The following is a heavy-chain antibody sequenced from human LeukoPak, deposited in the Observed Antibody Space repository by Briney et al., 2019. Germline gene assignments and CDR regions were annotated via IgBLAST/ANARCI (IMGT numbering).Heavy chain of an antibody. CDR3: ARAPLGLVPKTDYYYYGMDV. D-gene: IGHD2-8*01. J-gene: IGHJ6*02. Sequence: GASVKVSCKASGGTFSSYAISWVRQAPGQGLEWMGGIIPIFGTANYAQKFQGRVTMTTDTSTSTAYTELRSLRSDDTAVYYCARAPLGLVPKTDYYYYGMDVWGQGTTVTVSS. CDR1: GGTFSSYA. CDR2: IIPIFGTA. V-gene: IGHV1-69*05.